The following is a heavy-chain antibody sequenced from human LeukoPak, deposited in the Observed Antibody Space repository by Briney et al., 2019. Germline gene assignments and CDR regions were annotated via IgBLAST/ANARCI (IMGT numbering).Heavy chain of an antibody. CDR2: ISAYNGNT. CDR3: ARDRPGFSSGWYRVFDY. J-gene: IGHJ4*02. V-gene: IGHV1-18*01. D-gene: IGHD6-19*01. CDR1: GYTFTSYG. Sequence: ASVKVSCKASGYTFTSYGISWVRQAPGQRLEWMGWISAYNGNTNYAQKLQGRVTMTTDTSTSTAYMELRSLRSDDTAVYYCARDRPGFSSGWYRVFDYWGQGTLVTVSS.